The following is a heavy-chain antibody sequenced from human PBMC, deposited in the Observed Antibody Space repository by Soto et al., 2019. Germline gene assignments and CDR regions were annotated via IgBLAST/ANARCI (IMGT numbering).Heavy chain of an antibody. V-gene: IGHV3-30*02. Sequence: PGGSLRLSCAASGFTFSSYGMHWVRQAPGKGLEWVAVIWYDGSNKYYADSVKGRFTISRDNSKNTLYLQMNSLRAEDTAVYYCAKDPEYYYDSSGRDAFDIWGQGTMVTVSS. CDR1: GFTFSSYG. CDR2: IWYDGSNK. CDR3: AKDPEYYYDSSGRDAFDI. J-gene: IGHJ3*02. D-gene: IGHD3-22*01.